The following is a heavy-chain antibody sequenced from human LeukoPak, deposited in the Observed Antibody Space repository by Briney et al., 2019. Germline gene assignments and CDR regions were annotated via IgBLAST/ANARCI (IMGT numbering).Heavy chain of an antibody. CDR3: ARGYYDILPLDY. V-gene: IGHV4-59*01. Sequence: PSETLSLTCTVSGGSISSYYWSWIRQPPGEGLEWIGYIYYSGSTNYNPSLKSRVTISVDTSKNQFSLKLSSVTAADTAVYYCARGYYDILPLDYWGQGTLVTVSS. D-gene: IGHD3-9*01. CDR2: IYYSGST. CDR1: GGSISSYY. J-gene: IGHJ4*02.